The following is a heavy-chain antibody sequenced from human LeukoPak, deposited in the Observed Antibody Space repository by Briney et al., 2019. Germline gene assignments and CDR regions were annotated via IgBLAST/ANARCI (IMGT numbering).Heavy chain of an antibody. D-gene: IGHD4-17*01. CDR2: INSDESST. J-gene: IGHJ3*02. CDR3: ARDKKYADYSLGAFDI. V-gene: IGHV3-74*01. Sequence: GGSLRLSCAASGFTFSSYWMHWVRQAPGKELVWVSRINSDESSTSYADSVKGRFTISRDNAKNTLYLQMNSLKAEDTAVYYCARDKKYADYSLGAFDIWGQGTMVTVSS. CDR1: GFTFSSYW.